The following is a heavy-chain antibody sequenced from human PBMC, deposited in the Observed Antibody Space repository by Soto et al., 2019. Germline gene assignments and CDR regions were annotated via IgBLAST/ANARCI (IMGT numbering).Heavy chain of an antibody. CDR3: AKDRSSSWAIDY. Sequence: ERSLRLSCAASGFSFSSYGMHWFRQAPGKGLEWVAMISYDESNKYYADSVKGRFTISRDNSKNTLYLQMNSLRAEDTAVYYCAKDRSSSWAIDYCGKGILVTVFS. CDR1: GFSFSSYG. V-gene: IGHV3-30*18. CDR2: ISYDESNK. J-gene: IGHJ4*02. D-gene: IGHD6-13*01.